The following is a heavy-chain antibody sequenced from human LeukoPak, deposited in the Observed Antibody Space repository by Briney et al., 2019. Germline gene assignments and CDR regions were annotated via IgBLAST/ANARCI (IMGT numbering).Heavy chain of an antibody. V-gene: IGHV3-7*01. CDR2: LKEDGSEK. CDR3: VREGYCSGGGCYRDDY. CDR1: GFTFSNYY. J-gene: IGHJ4*02. Sequence: GGSLRLSCAASGFTFSNYYMGWVRQAPGKGLEWVANLKEDGSEKYYVDSVKGRFTISGDNAKNSLYLQMNSLRAEDTAVYYCVREGYCSGGGCYRDDYWGQGTLVTVSS. D-gene: IGHD2-15*01.